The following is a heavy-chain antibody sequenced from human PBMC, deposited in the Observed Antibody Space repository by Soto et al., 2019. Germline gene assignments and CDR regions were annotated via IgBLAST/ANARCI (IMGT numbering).Heavy chain of an antibody. J-gene: IGHJ6*03. CDR1: GGYISSSSYY. CDR2: IYYSGST. V-gene: IGHV4-39*07. Sequence: SSETLSLTCTVSGGYISSSSYYWGWIRQPPGKGLEWIGSIYYSGSTYYNPSLKSRVTISVDTSKNQFSLKLSSVTAADTAVYYCARGTILAPDPTLWFGESIYYYYYYMDVWGKGTTVTVSS. CDR3: ARGTILAPDPTLWFGESIYYYYYYMDV. D-gene: IGHD3-10*01.